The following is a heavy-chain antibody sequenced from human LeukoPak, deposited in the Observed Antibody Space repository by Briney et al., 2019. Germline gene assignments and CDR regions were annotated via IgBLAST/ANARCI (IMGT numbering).Heavy chain of an antibody. V-gene: IGHV1-46*01. D-gene: IGHD3-10*01. Sequence: ASVKVFCKASGYTFTSYYMHWVRQDPGQGLEWMGIINPSGGSTSYAQKFQGRVTMTRDTSTSIVYMELSSLRSEDTAVYYCARDSPGKGFDPWGQGTLVTVSS. CDR1: GYTFTSYY. J-gene: IGHJ5*02. CDR2: INPSGGST. CDR3: ARDSPGKGFDP.